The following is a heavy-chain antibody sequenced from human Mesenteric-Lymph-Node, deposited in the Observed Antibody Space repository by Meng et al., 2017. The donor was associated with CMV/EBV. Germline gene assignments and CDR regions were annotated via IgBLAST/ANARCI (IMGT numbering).Heavy chain of an antibody. CDR1: GFRFDDFG. V-gene: IGHV3-20*04. D-gene: IGHD2-2*01. Sequence: GESLKISCEASGFRFDDFGMRWVRQAPGKGLEWVSGVNWNGGSTDYADFVSGRFSVSRDSAKNSVYLQMNSLRVEDTAVYYCARDNWGAGNCSSSTCYRLGLSPWGQGTLVTVSS. CDR3: ARDNWGAGNCSSSTCYRLGLSP. J-gene: IGHJ5*02. CDR2: VNWNGGST.